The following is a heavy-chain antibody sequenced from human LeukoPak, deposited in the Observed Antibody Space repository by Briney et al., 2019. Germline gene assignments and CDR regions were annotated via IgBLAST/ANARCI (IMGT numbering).Heavy chain of an antibody. J-gene: IGHJ6*03. CDR2: ISNSGST. CDR1: GGPIISHY. Sequence: SQTLSLTCTVSGGPIISHYWTWIRQSPVKGLEWIGDISNSGSTSYNPSLKSRVIISIDTSKNQFSLKLSSVTAADTAMYYCARDALVGHFSYYYMDVWGKGTTVTVSS. V-gene: IGHV4-59*11. D-gene: IGHD2-15*01. CDR3: ARDALVGHFSYYYMDV.